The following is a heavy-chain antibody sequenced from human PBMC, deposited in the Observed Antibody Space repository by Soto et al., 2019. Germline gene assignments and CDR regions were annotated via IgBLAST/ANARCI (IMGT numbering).Heavy chain of an antibody. V-gene: IGHV1-69*01. D-gene: IGHD6-6*01. Sequence: QVQLVQSGAEVKKPGSSAPVSCKASGGTFSSYAISWVRQAPGQGLEWMGGIIPIFGTANYAQKFQGRVTITADESTSTAYMELSSLRSEDTAVYYCARERVAARLPDYWGQGTLVTVSS. CDR1: GGTFSSYA. CDR2: IIPIFGTA. CDR3: ARERVAARLPDY. J-gene: IGHJ4*02.